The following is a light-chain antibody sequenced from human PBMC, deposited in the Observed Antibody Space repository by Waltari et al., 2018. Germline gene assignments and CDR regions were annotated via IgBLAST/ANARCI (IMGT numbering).Light chain of an antibody. V-gene: IGKV1-12*01. CDR1: QDIGNR. Sequence: DIQMTQSPSPVSASVGDRVTITCRAGQDIGNRLAWYQQKPGKAPNLLIYGTSSLQTGVPSRFSGSGSGTEFTLTISSLQPEDFGTYYCQQGNSFPITFGPGTKVEIK. CDR2: GTS. CDR3: QQGNSFPIT. J-gene: IGKJ3*01.